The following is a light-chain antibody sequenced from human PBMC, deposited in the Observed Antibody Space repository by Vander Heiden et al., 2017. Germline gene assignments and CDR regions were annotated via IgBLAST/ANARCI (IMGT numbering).Light chain of an antibody. CDR2: RND. J-gene: IGLJ3*02. V-gene: IGLV1-47*01. Sequence: QSVLTQAPSASGTPGQRVTISCSGSSSNIGSNYVYWYQQLPGTAPKLLIFRNDQRPSGVPDRFSGSKSGTSASLAISGLRSEDEADYYCAAWDDSLSGPVFGGGTKLTGL. CDR1: SSNIGSNY. CDR3: AAWDDSLSGPV.